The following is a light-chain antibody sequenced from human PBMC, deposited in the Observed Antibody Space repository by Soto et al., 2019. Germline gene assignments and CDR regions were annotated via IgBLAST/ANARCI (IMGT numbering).Light chain of an antibody. CDR3: QQYNNWLWT. J-gene: IGKJ1*01. CDR1: QSVNSN. Sequence: EIVMTQSPSTLSVSAGERATISCRASQSVNSNLAWYQQKPGQAPRLLIHGASTMATGIPARFSGSGSGTDFTLTISSLQSEDFAVYYCQQYNNWLWTFGQGTKVEIK. CDR2: GAS. V-gene: IGKV3-15*01.